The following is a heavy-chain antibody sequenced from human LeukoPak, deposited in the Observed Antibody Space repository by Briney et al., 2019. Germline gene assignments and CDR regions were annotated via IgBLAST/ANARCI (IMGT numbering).Heavy chain of an antibody. D-gene: IGHD2-15*01. V-gene: IGHV3-21*01. CDR3: ARDVSYCSGGSCYLGYYGMDV. CDR2: ISSSSSYI. Sequence: PGGSLRLSCATSGFTFSDAWMNWVRQAPGKGLEWVSSISSSSSYIYYADSVKGRFTISRDNAKNSLYLQMNSLRAEDTAVYYCARDVSYCSGGSCYLGYYGMDVWGQGTTVTVSS. J-gene: IGHJ6*02. CDR1: GFTFSDAW.